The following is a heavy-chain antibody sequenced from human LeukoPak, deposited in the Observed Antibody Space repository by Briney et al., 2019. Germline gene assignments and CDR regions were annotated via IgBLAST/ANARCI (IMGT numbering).Heavy chain of an antibody. V-gene: IGHV3-7*04. CDR1: GFTFNTFW. CDR2: IKEDGSEK. D-gene: IGHD2-2*02. J-gene: IGHJ3*01. CDR3: ARDPYTRGFGAFDV. Sequence: PGESLRLSCAASGFTFNTFWMTWVRQAPGKGLEWVANIKEDGSEKVYVDSLKGRFTISRDNAKNALYLQMNSLRVEDTAVYYCARDPYTRGFGAFDVWGQGTMVTVPS.